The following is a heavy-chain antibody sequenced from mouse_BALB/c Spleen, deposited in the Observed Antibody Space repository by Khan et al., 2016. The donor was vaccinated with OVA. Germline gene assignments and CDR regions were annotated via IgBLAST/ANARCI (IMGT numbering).Heavy chain of an antibody. CDR1: GYTFTSNT. CDR3: ARSTTEDTDDC. J-gene: IGHJ4*01. CDR2: VNPRSSYT. Sequence: VQLQQSGAELARPGASVKMSCKASGYTFTSNTMHWVKQRPGQGLEWIGYVNPRSSYTNYNQKFKDKATLTADKSSSTAYMQLSSLTSEDSAVFYFARSTTEDTDDCWGQGTPVTGSS. D-gene: IGHD2-14*01. V-gene: IGHV1-4*01.